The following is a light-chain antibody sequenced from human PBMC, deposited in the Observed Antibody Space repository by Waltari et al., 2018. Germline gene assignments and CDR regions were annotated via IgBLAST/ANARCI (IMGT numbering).Light chain of an antibody. V-gene: IGLV2-11*01. CDR2: DVS. CDR1: SSDVGGYNY. Sequence: QSALTQPRPVSGSPGQSVPISCPGPSSDVGGYNYVPWYQQHPGKAPKLMIYDVSKRPSGVPDRFSGSKSGNTASLTISGLQAEDEADYYCCSYAGSYTFFVFGTGTKVTVL. J-gene: IGLJ1*01. CDR3: CSYAGSYTFFV.